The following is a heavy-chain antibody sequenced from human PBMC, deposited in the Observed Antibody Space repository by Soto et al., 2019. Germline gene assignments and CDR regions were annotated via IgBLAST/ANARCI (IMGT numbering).Heavy chain of an antibody. CDR1: GYTFTSNG. CDR3: ARDTGNYFDY. Sequence: QVQLVQSGAEVKKPGASVKVSCKASGYTFTSNGISWVRQAPGQGLEWMGWISDYSGNTNYAKKVQCRVTMTTDTTTSTAYMELRSLRSDDTAVYYCARDTGNYFDYWGQGTLVTVSS. V-gene: IGHV1-18*01. J-gene: IGHJ4*02. CDR2: ISDYSGNT.